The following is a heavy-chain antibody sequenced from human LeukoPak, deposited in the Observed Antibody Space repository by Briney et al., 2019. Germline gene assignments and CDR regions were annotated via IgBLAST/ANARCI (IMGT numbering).Heavy chain of an antibody. CDR3: ARAGIQLWHTTHYFDY. CDR2: IKQDGSEK. J-gene: IGHJ4*02. Sequence: PGGSLRLSCAASGFTFSSYWMSWVRQAPGKGLEWVANIKQDGSEKYYVDSVKGRFTISRDNAKNSLYLQMNGLRAEDTAVYYCARAGIQLWHTTHYFDYWGQGTLSPSPQ. V-gene: IGHV3-7*01. D-gene: IGHD5-18*01. CDR1: GFTFSSYW.